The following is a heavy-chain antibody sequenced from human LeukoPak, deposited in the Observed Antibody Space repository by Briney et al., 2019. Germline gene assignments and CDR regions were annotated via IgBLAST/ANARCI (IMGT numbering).Heavy chain of an antibody. J-gene: IGHJ4*02. CDR2: IYYSGST. D-gene: IGHD1-26*01. CDR1: GGSIGSYY. CDR3: ARGRGATTY. V-gene: IGHV4-59*01. Sequence: SETLSLTCTVSGGSIGSYYWSWIRQPPGKGLEWIGYIYYSGSTNYNPSLKSRVTISVDTSKNQFSLKLSSVTAADTAVYYCARGRGATTYWGQGTLVTVSS.